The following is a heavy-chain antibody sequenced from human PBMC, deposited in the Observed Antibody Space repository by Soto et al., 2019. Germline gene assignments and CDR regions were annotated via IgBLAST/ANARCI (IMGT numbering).Heavy chain of an antibody. CDR2: IYSGGST. V-gene: IGHV3-53*01. J-gene: IGHJ6*02. CDR3: ARDGSPASYYYYGMDV. Sequence: GGSLRLSCAASGFTVSSNYMSWVRQAPGKGLEWVSVIYSGGSTYYADSVKGRFTISRDNSKNTLYLQMNSLRAEDTAVYYCARDGSPASYYYYGMDVWGQGTTVTV. CDR1: GFTVSSNY.